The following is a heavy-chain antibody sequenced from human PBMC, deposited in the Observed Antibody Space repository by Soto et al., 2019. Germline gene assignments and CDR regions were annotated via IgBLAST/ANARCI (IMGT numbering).Heavy chain of an antibody. Sequence: PGGSLRLSCAASGFTFSSYAMSWVRQAPGKGLEWVSAISGSGGSTYYADYVKGRFTISRDNSKNTLYLQMNSLKTEDTAVYYCTTFVKDGYYYYYMDVWGKGTTVTVSS. J-gene: IGHJ6*03. CDR3: TTFVKDGYYYYYMDV. V-gene: IGHV3-23*01. CDR2: ISGSGGST. D-gene: IGHD2-8*01. CDR1: GFTFSSYA.